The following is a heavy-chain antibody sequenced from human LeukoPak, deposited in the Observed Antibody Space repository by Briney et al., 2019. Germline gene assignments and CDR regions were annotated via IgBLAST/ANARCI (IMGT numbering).Heavy chain of an antibody. CDR3: ATATRPYDSRELWSLAGFDP. V-gene: IGHV1-24*01. D-gene: IGHD5-18*01. J-gene: IGHJ5*02. CDR1: GYTLTELS. CDR2: FDPEDGET. Sequence: ASVKVSCKVSGYTLTELSMHWVRQAPGKGLEWMGGFDPEDGETIYAQKFQGRVTMTEDTSTDTAYMELSSLRSEDTAVYYCATATRPYDSRELWSLAGFDPWRQGTLVTVSS.